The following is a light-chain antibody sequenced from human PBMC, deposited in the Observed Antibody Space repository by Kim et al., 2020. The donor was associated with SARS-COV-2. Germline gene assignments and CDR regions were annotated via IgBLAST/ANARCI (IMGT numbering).Light chain of an antibody. J-gene: IGLJ2*01. CDR2: YDS. V-gene: IGLV3-21*04. Sequence: SYELTQPPSVSVAPGKTARITCGGNNIGRKRVHWYQQKPGQAPVLVIYYDSDRPSGIPERFSGSNSGNTATLTISRVEAGDEADYYCQVWDSSSDHVVCG. CDR1: NIGRKR. CDR3: QVWDSSSDHVV.